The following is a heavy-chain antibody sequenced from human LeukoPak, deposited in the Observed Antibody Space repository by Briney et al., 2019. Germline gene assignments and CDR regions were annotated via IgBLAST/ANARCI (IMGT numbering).Heavy chain of an antibody. J-gene: IGHJ4*02. CDR3: VRNPGVGSSWYRLHY. CDR1: GFTFSSYA. D-gene: IGHD6-13*01. Sequence: PGGSLRLSCAASGFTFSSYAMSWVRQAPGKGLEWVAVISYDGSNKYYADSVKGRFTISRDNSKPTLYLQMNSLRVEDTAVYYCVRNPGVGSSWYRLHYWGQGTLVTVSS. CDR2: ISYDGSNK. V-gene: IGHV3-30*03.